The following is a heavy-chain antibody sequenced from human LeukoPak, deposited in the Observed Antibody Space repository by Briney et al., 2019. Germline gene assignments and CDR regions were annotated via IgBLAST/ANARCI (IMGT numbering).Heavy chain of an antibody. V-gene: IGHV4-61*01. CDR3: ARGPVAVAGRVFDI. CDR1: GGSVSSGNYY. D-gene: IGHD6-19*01. Sequence: PSQTLSLTCTVSGGSVSSGNYYWNWIRQPPGKGLEWIGYISYTGSTNYNPSLKSRVTVSVDTSKNQFSLKLSSVTAADTAVYYCARGPVAVAGRVFDIWGQGTMVTVSS. J-gene: IGHJ3*02. CDR2: ISYTGST.